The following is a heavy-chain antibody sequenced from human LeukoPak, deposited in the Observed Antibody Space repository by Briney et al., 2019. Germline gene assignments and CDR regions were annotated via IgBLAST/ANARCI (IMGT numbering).Heavy chain of an antibody. Sequence: ASVKVSCKASGYTFTSYGISWVRQAPGQGLEWMGWISAYNGNTNYAQKLQGRVTVTTDTSTSTAYMELRSLRSDDTAVYYCAREETNYYDSSGYFYYFDYWGQGTLVTVSS. CDR2: ISAYNGNT. CDR1: GYTFTSYG. D-gene: IGHD3-22*01. V-gene: IGHV1-18*01. CDR3: AREETNYYDSSGYFYYFDY. J-gene: IGHJ4*02.